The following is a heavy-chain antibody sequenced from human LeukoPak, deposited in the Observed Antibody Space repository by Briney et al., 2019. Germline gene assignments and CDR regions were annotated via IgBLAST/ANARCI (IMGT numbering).Heavy chain of an antibody. J-gene: IGHJ2*01. Sequence: GGSLRLSCAASGFTFSSYNMNWVRQAPGKGLEWVSYISSSGSTIYYADSVKGRFTISRDNAKNSLYLQMNSLRAEDTAVYYCARDRPSGYRYWYFDLWGRGTLVTVSS. CDR2: ISSSGSTI. D-gene: IGHD3-22*01. V-gene: IGHV3-48*04. CDR3: ARDRPSGYRYWYFDL. CDR1: GFTFSSYN.